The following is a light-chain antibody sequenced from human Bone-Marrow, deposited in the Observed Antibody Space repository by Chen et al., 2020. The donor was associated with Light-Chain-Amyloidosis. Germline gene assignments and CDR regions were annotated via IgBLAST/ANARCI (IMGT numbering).Light chain of an antibody. CDR3: QQYGTSPLT. V-gene: IGKV3-20*01. J-gene: IGKJ4*01. CDR1: QSISSNY. CDR2: GSS. Sequence: EIVMTQSPAPLSVSPGERATLSCRASQSISSNYLTWYQQKFGQAPRLLIYGSSSRATGIPDRFTGSGSGTDFTLTINRLEPEDFAMYYCQQYGTSPLTFGGGTKVEIK.